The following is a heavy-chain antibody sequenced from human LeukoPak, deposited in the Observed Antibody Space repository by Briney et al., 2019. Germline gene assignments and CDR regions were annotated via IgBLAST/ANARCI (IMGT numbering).Heavy chain of an antibody. J-gene: IGHJ4*02. Sequence: GASVKVSCKASGYTFTDYYMNWVRQAPGQGHEWMGWINPNSGGTNYAQTFQGRATMTRDTSITTAYMELSSLRSDDTAMYYCTRALGSDYWGQGTLVTVSS. CDR2: INPNSGGT. CDR3: TRALGSDY. D-gene: IGHD1-26*01. CDR1: GYTFTDYY. V-gene: IGHV1-2*02.